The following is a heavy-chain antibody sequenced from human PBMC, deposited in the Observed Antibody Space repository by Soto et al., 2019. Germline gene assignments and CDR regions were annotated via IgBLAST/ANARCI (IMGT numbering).Heavy chain of an antibody. CDR3: VQHLLRRLY. Sequence: QITLKESGPSLVKPTQTLTLTCTFSGFSLTTRGVGVGWIRQPPGKALEWVSVIYWDDDKRYSPSLNSRLTITKDTSKNQVFLIMTNVDPLDTATYYYVQHLLRRLYWGQGTLVTVSS. CDR2: IYWDDDK. CDR1: GFSLTTRGVG. J-gene: IGHJ4*02. V-gene: IGHV2-5*02.